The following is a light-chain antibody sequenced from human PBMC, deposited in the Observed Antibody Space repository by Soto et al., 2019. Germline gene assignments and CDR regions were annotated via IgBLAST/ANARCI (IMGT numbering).Light chain of an antibody. J-gene: IGKJ2*01. Sequence: IVMTQSPDSLSVSLGERATINCKSSQSVLYSSNNNNYLAWYQQKPGQPPKLLIYWASTRESGVPDRFSGSGSGTDFTLTISSLQAEDVAVYYCQQYYSIPYTFGQGTKLEIK. V-gene: IGKV4-1*01. CDR2: WAS. CDR1: QSVLYSSNNNNY. CDR3: QQYYSIPYT.